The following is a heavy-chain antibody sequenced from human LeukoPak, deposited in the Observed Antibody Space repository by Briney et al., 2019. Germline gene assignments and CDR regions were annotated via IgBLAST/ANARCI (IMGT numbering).Heavy chain of an antibody. J-gene: IGHJ6*03. CDR1: GYTFTVYY. CDR2: INPNSGGT. Sequence: ASVTVSFTASGYTFTVYYMHWVRQAPGQGLEWMGWINPNSGGTNYAQKFQGRVTMTRDTSISTAYMELSRLRSDDTAVYYCARDSRGYDILTGYSPYYYYYMDVWGKGTTVTVSS. V-gene: IGHV1-2*02. CDR3: ARDSRGYDILTGYSPYYYYYMDV. D-gene: IGHD3-9*01.